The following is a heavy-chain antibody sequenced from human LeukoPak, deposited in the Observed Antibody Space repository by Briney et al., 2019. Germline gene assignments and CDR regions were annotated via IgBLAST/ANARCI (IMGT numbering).Heavy chain of an antibody. CDR3: ARGEDFWSGENYYYYYYMDV. D-gene: IGHD3-3*01. CDR1: ANTFTSYD. J-gene: IGHJ6*03. V-gene: IGHV1-8*03. CDR2: MNPNNGNT. Sequence: ASVKVSCYSSANTFTSYDINWKRQANGQRLEWMGLMNPNNGNTGYAQKFQGRVTITKNTSISTAYMELSSLRSEDTAVYYCARGEDFWSGENYYYYYYMDVWGKGTTVTVSS.